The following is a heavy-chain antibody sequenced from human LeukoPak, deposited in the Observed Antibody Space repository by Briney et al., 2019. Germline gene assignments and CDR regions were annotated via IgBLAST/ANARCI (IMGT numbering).Heavy chain of an antibody. J-gene: IGHJ2*01. CDR3: AKNLLGSEAFSWYFDL. V-gene: IGHV1-18*01. CDR1: GYTFTSCG. Sequence: ASVKVSCKASGYTFTSCGISWVRQAPGQGLEWMGWISAYNGNTNYAQKLQGRVTMTTDTSTSTAYMELRSLRSDDTAVYYCAKNLLGSEAFSWYFDLWGRGTLVTVSS. D-gene: IGHD1-26*01. CDR2: ISAYNGNT.